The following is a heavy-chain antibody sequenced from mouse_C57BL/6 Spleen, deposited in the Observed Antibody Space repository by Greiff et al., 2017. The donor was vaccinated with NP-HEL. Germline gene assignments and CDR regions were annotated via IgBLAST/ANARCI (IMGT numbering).Heavy chain of an antibody. V-gene: IGHV5-4*01. J-gene: IGHJ2*01. CDR2: ISDGGSYT. CDR1: GFTFSSYA. CDR3: AREGTAQVYFDY. Sequence: EVQGVESGGGLVKPGGSLKLSCAASGFTFSSYAMSWVRQTPETRLEWVATISDGGSYTYYPDNVKGRFTISRDNAKNNLYLQMSHLKSEDTAMYYCAREGTAQVYFDYWGQGTTLTVSS. D-gene: IGHD3-2*02.